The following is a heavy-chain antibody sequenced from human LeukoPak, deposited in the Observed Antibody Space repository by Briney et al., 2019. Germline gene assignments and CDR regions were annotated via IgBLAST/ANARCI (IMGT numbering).Heavy chain of an antibody. D-gene: IGHD1-26*01. CDR2: INSDGSTR. CDR1: GFTFSSYW. V-gene: IGHV3-74*01. CDR3: ARDFGTVGANDVAFDI. Sequence: PGGSLRLSCAASGFTFSSYWMHWVRQAPGKGLVWVSRINSDGSTRSYAVSVEGRFTISRDNAKNTLYLQMNSLRAEDTAVYYCARDFGTVGANDVAFDIWGQGTMVTASS. J-gene: IGHJ3*02.